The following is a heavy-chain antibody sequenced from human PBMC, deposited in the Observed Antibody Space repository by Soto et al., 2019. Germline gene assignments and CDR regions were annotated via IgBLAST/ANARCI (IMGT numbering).Heavy chain of an antibody. Sequence: SVKVSCKASGGTFSSYAISWVRQAPGQGLEWMGGIIPIFGTANYAQKFQGRVTITADESTSTAYMELSSLRSEDTAVYYCARVLEIGVVIGMDYYYGMDVWGQGTTVTVSS. J-gene: IGHJ6*02. CDR2: IIPIFGTA. CDR1: GGTFSSYA. D-gene: IGHD3-3*01. CDR3: ARVLEIGVVIGMDYYYGMDV. V-gene: IGHV1-69*13.